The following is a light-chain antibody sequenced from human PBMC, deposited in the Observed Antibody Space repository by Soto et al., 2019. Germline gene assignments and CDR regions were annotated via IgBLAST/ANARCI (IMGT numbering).Light chain of an antibody. Sequence: EIVLTQSPGTLSLSPGERATLSCRASQSVSSTYLAWYQQKPGQAPRLLIFGVSSRATGIPDRFSGSGSGTDFTLSISRLEPEDFAVYYCQQYVRSHYTFSPGTKLDIK. J-gene: IGKJ3*01. CDR1: QSVSSTY. CDR2: GVS. V-gene: IGKV3-20*01. CDR3: QQYVRSHYT.